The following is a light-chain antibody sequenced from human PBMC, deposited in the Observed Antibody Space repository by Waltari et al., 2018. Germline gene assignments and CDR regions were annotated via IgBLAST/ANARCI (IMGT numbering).Light chain of an antibody. CDR1: QSISNW. Sequence: DIQMTQSPSTLSASVGDRVIITCRASQSISNWLAWYQQIPGKAPKLLIYKASTLQSGVPSRFSGRGSGTEVTLTISSLQPDEFATYYCQQYNTYSRTFGQGTKVEI. J-gene: IGKJ1*01. V-gene: IGKV1-5*03. CDR2: KAS. CDR3: QQYNTYSRT.